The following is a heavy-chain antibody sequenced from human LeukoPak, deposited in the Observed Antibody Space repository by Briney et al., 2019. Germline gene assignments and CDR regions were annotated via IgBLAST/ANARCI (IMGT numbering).Heavy chain of an antibody. CDR2: ISAYSGHT. CDR1: GYTATTYG. D-gene: IGHD4-17*01. Sequence: ASVKVSCKASGYTATTYGINWVRQAPGQGLEWMGWISAYSGHTKYAQRLQGRVTMTTDTSTNTAYMQLTSLRSDDTAVYYCARDVSTVTTRGDYYYYMDVWGKGTTVTVSS. J-gene: IGHJ6*03. CDR3: ARDVSTVTTRGDYYYYMDV. V-gene: IGHV1-18*01.